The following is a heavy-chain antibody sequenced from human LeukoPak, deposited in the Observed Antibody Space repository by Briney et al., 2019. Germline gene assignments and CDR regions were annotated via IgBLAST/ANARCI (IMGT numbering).Heavy chain of an antibody. D-gene: IGHD5-24*01. V-gene: IGHV4-61*02. Sequence: SRTLSLTCTVSGGSISSGSYYWSWIRQPAGKGLEWIGRIYTSGSTNYNPSLKSRVTISVDTSKNQFSLKLSSVTAADTAVYYCARDASWWRDGYNPWGQGTLVTVSS. CDR2: IYTSGST. J-gene: IGHJ4*02. CDR3: ARDASWWRDGYNP. CDR1: GGSISSGSYY.